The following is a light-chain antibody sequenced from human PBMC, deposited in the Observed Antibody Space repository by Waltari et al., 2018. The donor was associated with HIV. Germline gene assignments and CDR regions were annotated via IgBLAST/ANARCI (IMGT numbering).Light chain of an antibody. J-gene: IGLJ3*02. CDR2: EVR. CDR3: CSYAGSTATM. CDR1: SSDIGSYNL. V-gene: IGLV2-23*02. Sequence: QSALTQPASVSGSPGQSITISCTGTSSDIGSYNLVSWYQPHPGKAPKLMIYEVRKRPSGVSNRFSGSKSGNTASLTISGVQAEDEADYYCCSYAGSTATMFGGGTKLTVL.